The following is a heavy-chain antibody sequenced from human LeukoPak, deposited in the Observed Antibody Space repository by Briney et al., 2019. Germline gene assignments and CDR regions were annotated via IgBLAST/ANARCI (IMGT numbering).Heavy chain of an antibody. CDR1: GFTFSSYS. V-gene: IGHV3-21*01. Sequence: GGSLRLSCAASGFTFSSYSMNWVRQAPGKGLEWVSSISSSSSYIYYADSVKGRFTISRDNAKNSLYLQMNSLRAEDTAVYYCARSADSSGPYWYFDLWGRGTLATVSS. CDR2: ISSSSSYI. CDR3: ARSADSSGPYWYFDL. J-gene: IGHJ2*01. D-gene: IGHD3-22*01.